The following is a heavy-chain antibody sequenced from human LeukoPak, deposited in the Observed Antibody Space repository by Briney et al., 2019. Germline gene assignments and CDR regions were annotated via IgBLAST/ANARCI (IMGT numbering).Heavy chain of an antibody. CDR3: ARGGFGESDYYMDV. D-gene: IGHD3-10*01. CDR2: INWDGGST. CDR1: KFAFDDYG. J-gene: IGHJ6*03. Sequence: GGSLRLSCVASKFAFDDYGMSWVRQAPGKGLEWVSGINWDGGSTGYVDSVKGRFIITRDNAKNSVYLQMNSLRAEDTALYYCARGGFGESDYYMDVWGKGTTVTVSS. V-gene: IGHV3-20*04.